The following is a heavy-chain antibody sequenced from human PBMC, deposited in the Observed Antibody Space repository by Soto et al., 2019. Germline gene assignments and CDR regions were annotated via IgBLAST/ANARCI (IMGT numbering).Heavy chain of an antibody. CDR1: GGSVSSGSYY. Sequence: PSETLSLTCTVSGGSVSSGSYYWSWIRQPPGKGLEWIGYIYYSGSTNYNPSLKSRVTISVDTSKNQFSLKLSSVTAADTAVYYCARAIAAAGKSPIDYWYQETLDTVSS. J-gene: IGHJ4*01. CDR2: IYYSGST. V-gene: IGHV4-61*01. D-gene: IGHD6-13*01. CDR3: ARAIAAAGKSPIDY.